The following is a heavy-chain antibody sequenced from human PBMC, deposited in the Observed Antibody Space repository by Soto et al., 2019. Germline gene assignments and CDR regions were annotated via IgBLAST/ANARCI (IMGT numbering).Heavy chain of an antibody. CDR1: GFTLQNYA. Sequence: LRLSCTASGFTLQNYAMAWVRQAPGEGLEWVSTLIGGHYGTAYSYSVKGRFTVSRDNSKNCLYLQMNSLGVEDTAMYFCAKGKSTGDIDWFVHRGQGSLVSVFS. CDR2: LIGGHYGT. CDR3: AKGKSTGDIDWFVH. V-gene: IGHV3-23*01. J-gene: IGHJ5*02.